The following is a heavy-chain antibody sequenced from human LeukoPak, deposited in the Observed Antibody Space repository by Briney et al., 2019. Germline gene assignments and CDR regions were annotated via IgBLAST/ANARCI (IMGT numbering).Heavy chain of an antibody. CDR3: ARVIVSIAAAGTNWFDP. Sequence: ASVTVSCKASGYTFTGYYMHWVRQAPGQGLEWMGWVNPNSGGTNYAQKFQGRVTMTRDTSISTAYMELSRLRSDDTAVYYCARVIVSIAAAGTNWFDPWGQGTLVTVSS. D-gene: IGHD6-13*01. CDR1: GYTFTGYY. CDR2: VNPNSGGT. V-gene: IGHV1-2*02. J-gene: IGHJ5*02.